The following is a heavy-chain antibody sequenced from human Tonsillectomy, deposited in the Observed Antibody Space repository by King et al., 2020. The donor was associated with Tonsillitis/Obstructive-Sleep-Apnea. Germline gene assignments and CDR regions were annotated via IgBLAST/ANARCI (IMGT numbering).Heavy chain of an antibody. CDR1: GFTFTSYS. D-gene: IGHD6-19*01. J-gene: IGHJ4*02. V-gene: IGHV3-21*01. CDR2: ISSSSSYI. Sequence: VQLVESGGGLVKPGGSLRLSCAASGFTFTSYSINWVRQAPGKGLEWVSSISSSSSYIYYADSLKGRFTISRDSAKNSLYLQMNSLRAEDTAVYYCARDSGTVAGNFDYWGQGTLVTVSS. CDR3: ARDSGTVAGNFDY.